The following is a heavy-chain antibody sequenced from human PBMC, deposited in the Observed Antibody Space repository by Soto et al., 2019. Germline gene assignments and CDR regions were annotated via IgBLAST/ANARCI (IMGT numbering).Heavy chain of an antibody. CDR2: IYYSGST. CDR3: ARDFGTGYDY. Sequence: QVQLQESGPGLVKPSETLSLTCTVSGGSISSHYWSWIRQPPGKGLEWIGYIYYSGSTNYNPSLKSRVTISVDTSKNQFSLKVSSVTAADTAVYYCARDFGTGYDYWGQGTLVTVSS. D-gene: IGHD3-10*01. CDR1: GGSISSHY. V-gene: IGHV4-59*11. J-gene: IGHJ4*02.